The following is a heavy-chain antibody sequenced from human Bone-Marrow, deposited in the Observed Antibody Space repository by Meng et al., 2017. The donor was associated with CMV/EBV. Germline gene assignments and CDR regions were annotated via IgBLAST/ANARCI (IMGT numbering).Heavy chain of an antibody. CDR2: ISGSGHSI. J-gene: IGHJ4*02. V-gene: IGHV3-23*01. Sequence: GGSLRLSCAASGFPFSSYAMTWVRQAPGKGLEWVSAISGSGHSIYYADSVKGRFTISRDNSKNTLNLQLNSLRAEDTAVYYCARDIYCSSTSCGRGGVHYWGQGTLVTVSS. CDR3: ARDIYCSSTSCGRGGVHY. D-gene: IGHD2-2*01. CDR1: GFPFSSYA.